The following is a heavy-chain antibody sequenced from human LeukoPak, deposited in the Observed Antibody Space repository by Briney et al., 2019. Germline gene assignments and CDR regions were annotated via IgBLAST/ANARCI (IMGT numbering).Heavy chain of an antibody. CDR2: ISSSSSYT. CDR3: AAPTMVRAP. V-gene: IGHV3-11*03. D-gene: IGHD3-10*01. J-gene: IGHJ5*02. Sequence: GGSLRLSCAASGFTFSDYYMSWIRQAPGRGLEWVSYISSSSSYTNYADSVKGRFTISRDNAKNSLYLQMNSLRAEDTAVYYCAAPTMVRAPWGQETLVTVSS. CDR1: GFTFSDYY.